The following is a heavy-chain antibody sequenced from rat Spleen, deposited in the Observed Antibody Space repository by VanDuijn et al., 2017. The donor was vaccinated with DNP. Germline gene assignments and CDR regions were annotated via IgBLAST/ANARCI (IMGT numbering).Heavy chain of an antibody. CDR2: IGYDGGSS. CDR3: ARHVLPLRVWDY. V-gene: IGHV5-22*01. J-gene: IGHJ2*01. Sequence: EVQLVESGGGVVQPGRPLKLSCAASGFSFSDYYMAWVRQAPTQGLEWVAYIGYDGGSSYHGNSVKGRFTISRDNAKSTLYLQMNSLRSEDMATYYCARHVLPLRVWDYWGQGVMVTVSS. D-gene: IGHD1-4*01. CDR1: GFSFSDYY.